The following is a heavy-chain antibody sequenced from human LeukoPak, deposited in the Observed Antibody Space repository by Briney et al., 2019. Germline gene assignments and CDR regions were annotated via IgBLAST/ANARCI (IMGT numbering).Heavy chain of an antibody. CDR3: ARVGTYGSGSYLSWLDY. V-gene: IGHV4-59*01. D-gene: IGHD3-10*01. J-gene: IGHJ4*02. Sequence: PSETLSLTCTVSGGSISSYYWSWIRQPPGKGLEWIGYIYYSGSTNYNPSLKSRVTISVDTSKNQFSLKLSSVTAADTAVSYCARVGTYGSGSYLSWLDYWGQGTLVTVSS. CDR2: IYYSGST. CDR1: GGSISSYY.